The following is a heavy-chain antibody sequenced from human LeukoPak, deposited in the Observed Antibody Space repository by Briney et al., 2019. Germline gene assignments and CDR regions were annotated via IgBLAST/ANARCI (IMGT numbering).Heavy chain of an antibody. J-gene: IGHJ4*02. CDR2: INPGDSDT. Sequence: GESLKISCKGSGYSFTTYWIGWVRQMPGKGLEWMGIINPGDSDTRYSPPFQGQVTISADKSISTAYLQWGSLKASDTAMYYCARQGAMVTLDYWGQGTLVTVSS. CDR1: GYSFTTYW. CDR3: ARQGAMVTLDY. D-gene: IGHD5-18*01. V-gene: IGHV5-51*01.